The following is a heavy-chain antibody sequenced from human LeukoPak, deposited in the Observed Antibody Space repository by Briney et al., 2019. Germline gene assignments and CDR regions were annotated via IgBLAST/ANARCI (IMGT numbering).Heavy chain of an antibody. J-gene: IGHJ4*02. CDR3: AKDRERGYGYYFDY. CDR2: ISYDGSNK. D-gene: IGHD5-18*01. V-gene: IGHV3-30*04. Sequence: GGSLRLSCAASGFTFSSYAMHWVRQAPGKGLEWVAVISYDGSNKYYADSVKGRFTISRDNSKNTLYLQMNSLRAEDTAVYYCAKDRERGYGYYFDYWGQGTLVTVSS. CDR1: GFTFSSYA.